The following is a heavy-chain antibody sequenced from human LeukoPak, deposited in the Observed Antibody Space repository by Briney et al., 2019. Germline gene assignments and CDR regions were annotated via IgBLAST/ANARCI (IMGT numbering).Heavy chain of an antibody. CDR2: IYYSGST. CDR3: ARQKWEQQGRDYYFNGLDV. CDR1: GGSISSNSYY. V-gene: IGHV4-39*07. D-gene: IGHD1/OR15-1a*01. Sequence: SETLSLTCTVSGGSISSNSYYWGWIRQPPGKGLEWIGSIYYSGSTYYNPSFTSRVTMSVDRSRNQFSLKLTSVTAADTAVYYCARQKWEQQGRDYYFNGLDVWGPGTTVIVSS. J-gene: IGHJ6*02.